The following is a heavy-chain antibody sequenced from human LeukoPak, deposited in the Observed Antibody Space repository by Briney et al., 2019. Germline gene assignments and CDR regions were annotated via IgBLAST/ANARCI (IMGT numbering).Heavy chain of an antibody. CDR2: ISSSSSYI. Sequence: GSLRLSRAASGLTFGDYTMHWVRQAPGKGLEWVSSISSSSSYIYYADSVKGRFTISRDNAKNSLYLQMNSLRAEDTALYYCASGGIYYGAAFDFWGQGTLVTVSS. J-gene: IGHJ4*02. CDR1: GLTFGDYT. V-gene: IGHV3-21*04. D-gene: IGHD1-26*01. CDR3: ASGGIYYGAAFDF.